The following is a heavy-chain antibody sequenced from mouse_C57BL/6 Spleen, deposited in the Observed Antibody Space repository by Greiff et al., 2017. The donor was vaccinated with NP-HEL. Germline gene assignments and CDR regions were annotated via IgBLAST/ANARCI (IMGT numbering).Heavy chain of an antibody. V-gene: IGHV1-75*01. Sequence: QVQLQQSGPELVKPGASVKISCKASGYTFTDYYINWVKQRPGQGLEWIGWIFPGSGSTYYNEKFKGKATLTVDKSSSTAYMLLSSLTSEDSAVYFRARPSRGYGNPAWFAYWGQGTLVTVSA. J-gene: IGHJ3*01. D-gene: IGHD2-1*01. CDR1: GYTFTDYY. CDR2: IFPGSGST. CDR3: ARPSRGYGNPAWFAY.